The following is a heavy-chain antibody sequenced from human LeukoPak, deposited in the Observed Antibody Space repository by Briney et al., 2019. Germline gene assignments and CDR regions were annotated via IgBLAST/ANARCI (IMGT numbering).Heavy chain of an antibody. Sequence: GGSLRLSCAGSGFTFSSYSINWIRQAPGKGLEWVSSISSSSNYLYYADSVKGRFTISRDNAENSLYLQMNSLRAEDTAVYYCARDRGYGYYDSSGYLWGQGTLVTVSS. V-gene: IGHV3-21*01. CDR1: GFTFSSYS. J-gene: IGHJ4*02. CDR3: ARDRGYGYYDSSGYL. D-gene: IGHD3-22*01. CDR2: ISSSSNYL.